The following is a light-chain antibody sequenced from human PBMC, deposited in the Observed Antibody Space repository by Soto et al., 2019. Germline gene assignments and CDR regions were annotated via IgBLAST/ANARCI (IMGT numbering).Light chain of an antibody. CDR1: XXAVTSDYY. Sequence: QTVVTQEPSLTVSPGGTVTLTCALXXXAVTSDYYPNWFQRRPGQALRTLIYRTSNKHSWTPARFSGSLLGGKAALTLSGVQPEDEADYYCVLLYGGAWVFGGGTQLTVL. CDR3: VLLYGGAWV. J-gene: IGLJ7*01. V-gene: IGLV7-43*01. CDR2: RTS.